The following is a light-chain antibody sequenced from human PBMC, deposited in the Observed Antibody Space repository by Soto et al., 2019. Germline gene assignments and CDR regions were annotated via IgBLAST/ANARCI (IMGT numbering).Light chain of an antibody. CDR3: QAWDSSTVV. Sequence: SYELTQPPSVSVSPGQTASITCSGDKLGDKYASWYHQKPGQSPVLVIYQDVKRPSGIPERFSGSNSGNTATLTISGTQAMDEADYYCQAWDSSTVVFGGGTQLTVL. J-gene: IGLJ2*01. CDR2: QDV. V-gene: IGLV3-1*01. CDR1: KLGDKY.